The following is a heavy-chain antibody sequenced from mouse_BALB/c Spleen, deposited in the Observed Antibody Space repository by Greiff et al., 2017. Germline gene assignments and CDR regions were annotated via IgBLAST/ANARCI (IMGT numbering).Heavy chain of an antibody. J-gene: IGHJ2*01. V-gene: IGHV5-9-3*01. CDR3: AYGYDGYFDY. CDR1: GFTFSSYA. D-gene: IGHD2-2*01. CDR2: ISSGGSYT. Sequence: EVKLMESGGGLVKPGGSLKLSCAASGFTFSSYAMSWVRQTPEKRLEWVATISSGGSYTYYPDSVKGRFTISRDNAKNTLYLQMSSLRSEDTAMYYCAYGYDGYFDYWGQGTTLTVSS.